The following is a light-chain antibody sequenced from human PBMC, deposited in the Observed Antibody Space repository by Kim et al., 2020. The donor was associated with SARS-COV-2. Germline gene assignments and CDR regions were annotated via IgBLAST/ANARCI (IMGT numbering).Light chain of an antibody. V-gene: IGLV2-14*01. CDR3: SSYTSSSRV. CDR2: DVS. Sequence: QSALTQPASVSGSPGQSITISCTGTSSDVGGYNYVSWYQQHPGKAPKLMIYDVSKRPSGVSNRFSGSKSGNTASLTISGLQAEDEADYYCSSYTSSSRVFGVGTQLTVL. J-gene: IGLJ3*02. CDR1: SSDVGGYNY.